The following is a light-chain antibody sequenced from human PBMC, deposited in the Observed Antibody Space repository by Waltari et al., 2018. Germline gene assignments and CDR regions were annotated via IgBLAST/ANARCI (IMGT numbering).Light chain of an antibody. Sequence: DIVMTQTPLSLSVTPGQPASISCLPSQSLLHPDGKTYLSWYLQKPGQPPHLLLYEVSNRFSGVAERSSGSGAGTDFTLKISRVEAEDVVVYSCMQSIQLPLTFGGGTKVEIK. V-gene: IGKV2D-29*01. CDR2: EVS. J-gene: IGKJ4*01. CDR1: QSLLHPDGKTY. CDR3: MQSIQLPLT.